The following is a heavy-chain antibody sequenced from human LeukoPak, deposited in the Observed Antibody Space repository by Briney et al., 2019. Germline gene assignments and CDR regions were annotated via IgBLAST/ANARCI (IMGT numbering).Heavy chain of an antibody. CDR1: GYTFTSYG. Sequence: GASVKVSCKASGYTFTSYGISWVRQAPGQGLEWMGWISAYNGNTNYAQKLQGRVTMTTDTSTSTAYMELRSLRSDDTAVYYCARDCYDFWSGYYDSGPFDYWGQGTLVTVSS. J-gene: IGHJ4*02. D-gene: IGHD3-3*01. CDR2: ISAYNGNT. V-gene: IGHV1-18*01. CDR3: ARDCYDFWSGYYDSGPFDY.